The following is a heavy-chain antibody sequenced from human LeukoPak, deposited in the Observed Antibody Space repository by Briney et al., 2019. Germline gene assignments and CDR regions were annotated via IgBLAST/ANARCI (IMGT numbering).Heavy chain of an antibody. J-gene: IGHJ4*02. V-gene: IGHV3-30*04. CDR3: ARETEAFDN. CDR1: GFTFSSYA. Sequence: GGSLRLSCAASGFTFSSYAMHWVRQAPGKGLEWVAVISYDGSNYWYAGSVKGRFTISRDNSKNTPYLQMNSLRAEDTAVFYCARETEAFDNWGQGALVTVSS. CDR2: ISYDGSNY.